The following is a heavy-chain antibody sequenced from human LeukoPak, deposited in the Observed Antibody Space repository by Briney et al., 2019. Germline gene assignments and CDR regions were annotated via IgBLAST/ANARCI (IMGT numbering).Heavy chain of an antibody. CDR1: GFTFSSYS. Sequence: GGSLRLSCAASGFTFSSYSMNWVRQAPGKGLEWVSYISSSSSTIYYADSVKGRFTISRDNAKNSLYLQMNSLRAEDTAVYYCARDYYGSGIDYWGQGTLVTVSS. CDR3: ARDYYGSGIDY. D-gene: IGHD3-10*01. CDR2: ISSSSSTI. J-gene: IGHJ4*02. V-gene: IGHV3-48*04.